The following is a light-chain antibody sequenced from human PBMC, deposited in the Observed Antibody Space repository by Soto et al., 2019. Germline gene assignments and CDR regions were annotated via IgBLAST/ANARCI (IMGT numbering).Light chain of an antibody. V-gene: IGKV3-11*01. CDR1: QSVSSY. CDR3: QARRSWARS. CDR2: DAS. Sequence: YRACQSVSSYLAWYQQKPGQAPRLLIYDASNRATGIPARFSGSGSGTDFNLTMRCLQSEEFALYSCQARRSWARSVAGGTKVDIK. J-gene: IGKJ4*01.